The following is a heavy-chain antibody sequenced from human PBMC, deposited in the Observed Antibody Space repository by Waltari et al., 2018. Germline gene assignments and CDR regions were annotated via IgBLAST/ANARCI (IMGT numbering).Heavy chain of an antibody. V-gene: IGHV4-59*08. D-gene: IGHD6-13*01. J-gene: IGHJ4*02. CDR3: ARIAAPGLFFDY. CDR1: GGSINTYY. Sequence: QVQLQESGPGLVKPSETLSLTCTVSGGSINTYYWSWIRQPPGKGLEWIGYMYYSGSTNYNPSSYNPSLQSRVTISVDTSKNQFSLILRSVTAADTALYYCARIAAPGLFFDYWGQGTLVTVSS. CDR2: MYYSGST.